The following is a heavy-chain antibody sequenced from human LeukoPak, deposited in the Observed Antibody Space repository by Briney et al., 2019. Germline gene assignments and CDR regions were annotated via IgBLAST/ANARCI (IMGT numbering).Heavy chain of an antibody. D-gene: IGHD1-26*01. J-gene: IGHJ4*02. CDR2: IYPHSGGT. CDR1: GYNFTGYY. V-gene: IGHV1-2*02. CDR3: ARDQVDAGSYFAFFDY. Sequence: ASVKVSCKASGYNFTGYYIHWVRQAPGQGPEWMGWIYPHSGGTNYAQKFQGRVTMTRDTSISTAYMELSRLRSDDTAVYYCARDQVDAGSYFAFFDYWGQGTLVTVSS.